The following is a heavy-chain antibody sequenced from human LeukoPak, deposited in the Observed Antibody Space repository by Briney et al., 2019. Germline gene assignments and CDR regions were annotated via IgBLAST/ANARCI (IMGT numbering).Heavy chain of an antibody. Sequence: GSLSLSCAASGFTFSSYGMHWVRQAPGKGLEWVAVISYDGSNKYYADSVKGRFTISRDNSKNTLYLQMNSLRAEDTAVYYCAKVRGKRAPVYGMDVWGQGTTVTVSS. V-gene: IGHV3-30*18. CDR2: ISYDGSNK. J-gene: IGHJ6*02. D-gene: IGHD3-3*01. CDR3: AKVRGKRAPVYGMDV. CDR1: GFTFSSYG.